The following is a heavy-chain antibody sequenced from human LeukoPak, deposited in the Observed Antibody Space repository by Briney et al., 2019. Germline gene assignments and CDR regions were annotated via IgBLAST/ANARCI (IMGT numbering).Heavy chain of an antibody. CDR2: ISGSGGST. D-gene: IGHD6-25*01. CDR1: GFTFSSYA. V-gene: IGHV3-23*01. CDR3: ARPSRGSVDY. Sequence: GGSLRLSCAASGFTFSSYAMSWVRQAPGKGLEWVSAISGSGGSTYYADSVKGRFTISRNNSKDTLYLQMNSLRAEDTAVYYCARPSRGSVDYWGQGTLVTVSS. J-gene: IGHJ4*02.